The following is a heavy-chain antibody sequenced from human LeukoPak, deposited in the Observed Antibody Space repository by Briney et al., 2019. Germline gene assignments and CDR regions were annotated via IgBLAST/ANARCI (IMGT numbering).Heavy chain of an antibody. CDR2: ISYDGSNK. J-gene: IGHJ4*02. Sequence: QTGGSLRLSCAASGFTFSSYGMHWVRQAPGKGLEWVAVISYDGSNKYYADSVKGRFTISRDNSKNTLYLQMNSLRAEDTAVYYCARSHSSSWYYYFDYWGQGTLATVSS. CDR1: GFTFSSYG. CDR3: ARSHSSSWYYYFDY. D-gene: IGHD6-13*01. V-gene: IGHV3-30*03.